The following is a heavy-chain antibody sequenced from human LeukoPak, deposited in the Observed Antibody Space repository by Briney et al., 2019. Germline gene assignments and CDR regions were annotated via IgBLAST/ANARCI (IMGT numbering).Heavy chain of an antibody. CDR1: GYTFTSYD. CDR3: AREWGHCSSTSCYRAFDI. CDR2: ISAYNGNT. D-gene: IGHD2-2*01. Sequence: ASVKVSCKASGYTFTSYDINWVRQATGQGLEWMGWISAYNGNTNYAQKLQGRVTMTTDTSTSTAYMELRSLRSDDTAVYYCAREWGHCSSTSCYRAFDIWGQGTMVTVSS. V-gene: IGHV1-18*01. J-gene: IGHJ3*02.